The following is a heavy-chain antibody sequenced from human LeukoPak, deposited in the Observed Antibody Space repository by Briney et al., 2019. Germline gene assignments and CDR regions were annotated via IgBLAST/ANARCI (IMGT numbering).Heavy chain of an antibody. CDR2: INPNSGGT. D-gene: IGHD6-13*01. Sequence: ASVKVSCKASGYTFTGYYMHWVRQAPGQGLEWMGWINPNSGGTNYAQKFQGRVTMTRDTSISTAYMELSRLRSDDTAVYYCARERYSSSWFHGRFDPWGQGTLVTVSP. CDR1: GYTFTGYY. V-gene: IGHV1-2*02. CDR3: ARERYSSSWFHGRFDP. J-gene: IGHJ5*02.